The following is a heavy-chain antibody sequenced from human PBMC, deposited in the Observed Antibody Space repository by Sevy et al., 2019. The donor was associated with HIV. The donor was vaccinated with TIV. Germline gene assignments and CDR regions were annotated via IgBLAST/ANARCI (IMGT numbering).Heavy chain of an antibody. CDR1: GGSISSYY. CDR2: IYYSGST. J-gene: IGHJ5*02. Sequence: LPETLSLTCTVSGGSISSYYWSWIRQPPGKGLEWIGYIYYSGSTNYNPSLKSRVTISVDTSKNQFSLKLSSVTTADTAVYYCAGTRYRTNNWFDPWGQGTLVTVSS. V-gene: IGHV4-59*01. D-gene: IGHD1-26*01. CDR3: AGTRYRTNNWFDP.